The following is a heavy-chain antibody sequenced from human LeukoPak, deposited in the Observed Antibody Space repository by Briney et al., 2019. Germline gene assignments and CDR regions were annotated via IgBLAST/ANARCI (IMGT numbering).Heavy chain of an antibody. D-gene: IGHD3-22*01. CDR2: ISYSGRT. J-gene: IGHJ4*02. Sequence: SETLSLTCTVSGGYTSSSSFYWGWIRQPPGKGLECIGRISYSGRTYYNPSLQSRVTISVDTSKNQFSLRLSSVTAADTAVYYCARLRAYYYDSSGYYNFDFWGQGTLVTVSS. V-gene: IGHV4-39*01. CDR3: ARLRAYYYDSSGYYNFDF. CDR1: GGYTSSSSFY.